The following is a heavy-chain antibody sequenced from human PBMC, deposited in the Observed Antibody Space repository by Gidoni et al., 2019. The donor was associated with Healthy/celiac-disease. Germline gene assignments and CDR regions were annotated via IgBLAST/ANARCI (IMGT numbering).Heavy chain of an antibody. V-gene: IGHV3-9*01. J-gene: IGHJ6*02. CDR3: AKDKGGADFYGMDV. Sequence: EVQLVESGGGLVQPGRSLRLSCAASGFTFDDYAMPWVRQAPGKGLEGVSGISWNSGSIGYADSVKGRFTISRDNAKNSLYLQMNSLRAEDTALYYCAKDKGGADFYGMDVWGQGTTVTVSS. CDR1: GFTFDDYA. CDR2: ISWNSGSI. D-gene: IGHD3-16*01.